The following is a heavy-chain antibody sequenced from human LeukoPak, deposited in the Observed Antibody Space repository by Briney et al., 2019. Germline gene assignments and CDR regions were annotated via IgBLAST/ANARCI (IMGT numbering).Heavy chain of an antibody. CDR1: GGSFSDNF. Sequence: SETLSLTCAVYGGSFSDNFWSWIRQPPGKGLEWIGEINHGGSTNYNPSLKSRVTISVDTSKNQFSLNLTSVAAADTAVYYCARAMSIAARLQTIFDYWGQGTLVTVSS. CDR3: ARAMSIAARLQTIFDY. V-gene: IGHV4-34*01. J-gene: IGHJ4*02. CDR2: INHGGST. D-gene: IGHD6-6*01.